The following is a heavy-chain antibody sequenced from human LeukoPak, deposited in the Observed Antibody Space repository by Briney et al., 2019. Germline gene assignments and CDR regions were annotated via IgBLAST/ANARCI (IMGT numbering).Heavy chain of an antibody. CDR1: GFTFSSYS. Sequence: GRSLRLSCAASGFTFSSYSMNWVRQAPGKGLEWVSYISSSSTIYYADSVKGRFTISRDNAKNSLYLQMNSLRAEDTAVYYCARDPVVADYDFWSGFRNWFDPWGQGTLVTVSS. V-gene: IGHV3-48*04. CDR2: ISSSSTI. J-gene: IGHJ5*02. CDR3: ARDPVVADYDFWSGFRNWFDP. D-gene: IGHD3-3*01.